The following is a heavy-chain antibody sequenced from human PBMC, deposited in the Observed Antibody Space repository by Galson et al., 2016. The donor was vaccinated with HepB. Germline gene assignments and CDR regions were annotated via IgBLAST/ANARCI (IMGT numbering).Heavy chain of an antibody. CDR2: ISGGSSYI. CDR3: ARRHSGWYHFDY. CDR1: GITFRSYT. V-gene: IGHV3-21*01. Sequence: SLRLSCAVSGITFRSYTMNWVRQAPGKGLEWVSFISGGSSYIYYADSVKGRFTISRDNAKNSLYLQMNSLRAEDTAVYYCARRHSGWYHFDYWGQGTLVTVSS. J-gene: IGHJ4*02. D-gene: IGHD6-19*01.